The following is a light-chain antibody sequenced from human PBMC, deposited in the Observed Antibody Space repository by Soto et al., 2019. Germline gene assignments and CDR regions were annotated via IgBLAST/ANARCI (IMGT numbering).Light chain of an antibody. J-gene: IGLJ3*02. CDR3: AAWDDSLSGWV. V-gene: IGLV1-47*01. Sequence: QLVLTQPPSVSGTPGQRVTISCSGSSSNIGSNYVYWHQQLPGTAPKLLIYRNNQRPSGVPDRFSGSKSGTSASLAISGLRSEDEADYYCAAWDDSLSGWVFGGGTKLTVL. CDR1: SSNIGSNY. CDR2: RNN.